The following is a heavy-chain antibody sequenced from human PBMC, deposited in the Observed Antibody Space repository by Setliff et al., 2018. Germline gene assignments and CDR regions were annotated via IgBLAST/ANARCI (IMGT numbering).Heavy chain of an antibody. CDR3: ARSRSNFWSGYFNWFDP. J-gene: IGHJ5*02. V-gene: IGHV5-51*01. Sequence: HGESLKISCKGSGYTFTRYWIAWVRQMPGKGLEWMGIINPEDSETKYSPSFQGLVTISADKSISTAYLQWSSLKASDTAMYYCARSRSNFWSGYFNWFDPWGQGTLVTAPQ. D-gene: IGHD3-3*01. CDR1: GYTFTRYW. CDR2: INPEDSET.